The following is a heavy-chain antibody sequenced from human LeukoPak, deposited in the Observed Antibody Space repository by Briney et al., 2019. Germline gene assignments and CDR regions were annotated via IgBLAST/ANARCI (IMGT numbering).Heavy chain of an antibody. CDR1: GGSISSYY. D-gene: IGHD6-6*01. J-gene: IGHJ5*02. CDR3: ARGGGSSLVSSSDWFDP. Sequence: SETLSLTCTVSGGSISSYYWSWIRQPAGKGLEWIGRIYTSGSTNYNPSLKSRVTMSVDTSKNQFSLKLSSVTAADTAVYYCARGGGSSLVSSSDWFDPWGQGTLVTVSS. V-gene: IGHV4-4*07. CDR2: IYTSGST.